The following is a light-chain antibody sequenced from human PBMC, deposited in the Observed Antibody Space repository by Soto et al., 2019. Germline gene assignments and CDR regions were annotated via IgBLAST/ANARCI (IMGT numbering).Light chain of an antibody. CDR3: CSYAGSYSWV. Sequence: QSALTQPRSVSGSPGQSVTISCTGTSSNVGGYSYVSWYQQHPGIAPQLIIYDVTKRPSGVPDRFSGSKSGNTASLTISGLQAEDEADYYCCSYAGSYSWVFGGGTMLTVL. J-gene: IGLJ3*02. CDR2: DVT. V-gene: IGLV2-11*01. CDR1: SSNVGGYSY.